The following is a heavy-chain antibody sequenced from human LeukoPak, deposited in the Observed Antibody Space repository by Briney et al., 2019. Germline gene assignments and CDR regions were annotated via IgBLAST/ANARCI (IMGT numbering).Heavy chain of an antibody. V-gene: IGHV1-2*02. D-gene: IGHD4-11*01. CDR2: INPNSGGT. Sequence: GGSVRVSCKASGYTFTGYYMNWVRQAPGQGLEWMGWINPNSGGTNYAQTFQGRVTVTSDTSISTAYMELSSLRSDDTALYYCARVRSYSYGFDFWGQGTLVTVSS. J-gene: IGHJ4*02. CDR3: ARVRSYSYGFDF. CDR1: GYTFTGYY.